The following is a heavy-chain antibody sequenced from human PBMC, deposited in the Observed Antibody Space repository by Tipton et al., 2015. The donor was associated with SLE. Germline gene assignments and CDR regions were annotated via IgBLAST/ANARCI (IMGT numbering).Heavy chain of an antibody. CDR1: GGSFSAYY. Sequence: TLSLTCVVYGGSFSAYYWSWIRQSPGKGLEWIGEINHSGSTNYNPSLKSRVTISVDTSKNQFSLKLSSVTAADTAVYYCARHRIAAFDYWGQGTLVTVSS. V-gene: IGHV4-34*01. J-gene: IGHJ4*02. CDR2: INHSGST. D-gene: IGHD6-6*01. CDR3: ARHRIAAFDY.